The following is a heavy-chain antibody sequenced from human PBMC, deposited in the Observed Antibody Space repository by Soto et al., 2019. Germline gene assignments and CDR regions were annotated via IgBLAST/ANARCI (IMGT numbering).Heavy chain of an antibody. CDR2: ISESGDNT. V-gene: IGHV3-23*01. CDR1: GFTSSTYA. CDR3: AKSDGCGGGACYTGTYYYFDV. J-gene: IGHJ2*01. D-gene: IGHD2-21*02. Sequence: DVQLLESGGGLVQPGGSLRLSCAASGFTSSTYALNWVRQAPGKGLEWVSTISESGDNTHYADSVKGRFTISRDKSKNTLSLQMNSLRADDTAVYYCAKSDGCGGGACYTGTYYYFDVWGRGTLVTVSS.